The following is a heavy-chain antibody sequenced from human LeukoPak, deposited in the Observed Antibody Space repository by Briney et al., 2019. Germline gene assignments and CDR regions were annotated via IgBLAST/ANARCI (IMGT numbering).Heavy chain of an antibody. V-gene: IGHV4-59*07. CDR1: GGSISSFY. J-gene: IGHJ5*02. D-gene: IGHD3-9*01. CDR2: IFRSGNT. Sequence: PSDTLSLTCTVSGGSISSFYWSWLRQPPGKGLEWIGYIFRSGNTNYNPSLKSRVTISVDSSKDQFSLKLGSVTAADTAVYYCARSIFGDPWFDPWGQGTLVTVSS. CDR3: ARSIFGDPWFDP.